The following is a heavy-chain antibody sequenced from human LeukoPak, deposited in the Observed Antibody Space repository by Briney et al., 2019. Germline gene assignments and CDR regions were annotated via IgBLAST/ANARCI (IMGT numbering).Heavy chain of an antibody. Sequence: PSETLSLTCTVSGGSISSYYWTWIRQPAGKGLEWIGRIYTPGSTNYNPSLKSRVTMSLDTSKNQFSLKLSSVTAADTAVYYCARAGYYYDSSGYYYMDVWGKGTTVTISS. J-gene: IGHJ6*03. D-gene: IGHD3-22*01. CDR2: IYTPGST. CDR3: ARAGYYYDSSGYYYMDV. CDR1: GGSISSYY. V-gene: IGHV4-4*07.